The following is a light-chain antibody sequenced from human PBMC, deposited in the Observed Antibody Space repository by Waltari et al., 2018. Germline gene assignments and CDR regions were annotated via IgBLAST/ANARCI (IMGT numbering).Light chain of an antibody. V-gene: IGKV3-11*01. J-gene: IGKJ4*01. Sequence: EIVLTQSPATLSLSPGERVTLSCRASQSVSGYLDWYQQKPGQAPRLLIYAAANRVIGIPARFSGSGSGTDFTLTISSLEPEDFAVYYCQQRTNWPPTFGGGTKVEIK. CDR2: AAA. CDR1: QSVSGY. CDR3: QQRTNWPPT.